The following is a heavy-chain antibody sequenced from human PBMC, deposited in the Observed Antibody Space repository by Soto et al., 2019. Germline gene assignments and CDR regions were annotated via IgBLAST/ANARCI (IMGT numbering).Heavy chain of an antibody. Sequence: SETLSLTCTVSGGSVSSNSYYWSWIRQPPGKGLEWIGYIYYSGSTNYNPSLKSRVTISVDTSKNHFSLKLSSVTAADTAVYYCARAPYAVTIFGVGYYFDSWGRGTLVTVSS. CDR1: GGSVSSNSYY. J-gene: IGHJ4*02. D-gene: IGHD3-3*01. V-gene: IGHV4-61*03. CDR3: ARAPYAVTIFGVGYYFDS. CDR2: IYYSGST.